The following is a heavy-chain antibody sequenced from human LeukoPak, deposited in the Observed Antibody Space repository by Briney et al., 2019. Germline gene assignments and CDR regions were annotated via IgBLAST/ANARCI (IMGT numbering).Heavy chain of an antibody. J-gene: IGHJ4*02. CDR1: GYSFTSYW. V-gene: IGHV5-51*01. D-gene: IGHD2-21*02. CDR2: IYPGDSDT. Sequence: GESLKISCKGSGYSFTSYWIGWVRQMPGKGLEWMGIIYPGDSDTRYSPSFQGQVTISADKSISTAYLQWSSLKASDTAMYYCARVIYCGGDCYSGTFDYWGQGTLVTVSS. CDR3: ARVIYCGGDCYSGTFDY.